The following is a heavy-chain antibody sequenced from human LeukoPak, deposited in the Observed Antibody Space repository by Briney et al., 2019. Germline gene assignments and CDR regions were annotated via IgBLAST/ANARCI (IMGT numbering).Heavy chain of an antibody. Sequence: ASVKVSCKASGYTFANYYIHWVRQAPGQGLEWMGVINPTGGSTFYAQKFQGRVTMTTDTSTSIGYMALSSLRSEDTAIYYCASPLTADGLDIWGQGTMVTVSS. V-gene: IGHV1-46*01. CDR3: ASPLTADGLDI. D-gene: IGHD3-16*01. CDR1: GYTFANYY. CDR2: INPTGGST. J-gene: IGHJ3*02.